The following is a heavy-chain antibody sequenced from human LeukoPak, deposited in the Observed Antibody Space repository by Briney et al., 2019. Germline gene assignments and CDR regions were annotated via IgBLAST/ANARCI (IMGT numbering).Heavy chain of an antibody. CDR2: IKHDESEK. CDR3: ARALSHCLDY. D-gene: IGHD3-16*01. V-gene: IGHV3-7*01. Sequence: GGSLRLSCIVSGFNFSNYWMNWVRQAPGKGLEWVANIKHDESEKYYVDSVKGRFSISRDNAKKSLYLQMNSLRVEDTAVYYCARALSHCLDYWGQGTLVTVSS. J-gene: IGHJ4*02. CDR1: GFNFSNYW.